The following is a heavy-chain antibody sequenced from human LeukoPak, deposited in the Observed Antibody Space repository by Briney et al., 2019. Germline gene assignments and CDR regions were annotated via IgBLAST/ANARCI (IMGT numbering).Heavy chain of an antibody. D-gene: IGHD6-13*01. CDR2: IEASSHGGTT. V-gene: IGHV3-49*04. Sequence: PGGSLRLSCTTSGFTFGGHTMHWVRQAPGKGLEWVGFIEASSHGGTTEYAASVKGRFTISRDDSKSIAHLQMNSLKTEDTAVYYWTRDPGDTDSWYHFDYWGQGTLVTVSS. J-gene: IGHJ4*02. CDR1: GFTFGGHT. CDR3: TRDPGDTDSWYHFDY.